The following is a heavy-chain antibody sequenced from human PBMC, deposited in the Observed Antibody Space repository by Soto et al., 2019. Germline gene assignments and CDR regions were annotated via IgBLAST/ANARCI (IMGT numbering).Heavy chain of an antibody. J-gene: IGHJ4*02. CDR1: GGTFSRHA. CDR2: IIPIFGTA. D-gene: IGHD4-17*01. V-gene: IGHV1-69*01. Sequence: QVQLVQSGAEVRKPGSSVKVSCKASGGTFSRHAISWVRQAPGQGLEWMGGIIPIFGTANHAQKFQGRVTIIADESTSTVYMELRSLRSDDTAVYYCARDRAGGGLRWSNHYSSDYWGQGTLVTVSS. CDR3: ARDRAGGGLRWSNHYSSDY.